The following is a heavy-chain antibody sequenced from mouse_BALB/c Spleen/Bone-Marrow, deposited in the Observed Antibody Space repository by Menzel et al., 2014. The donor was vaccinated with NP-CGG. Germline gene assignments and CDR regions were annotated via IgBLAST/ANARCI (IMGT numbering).Heavy chain of an antibody. CDR2: IFPGDGDT. J-gene: IGHJ4*01. D-gene: IGHD1-1*02. V-gene: IGHV1-82*01. CDR1: GYAFSSSW. CDR3: ARWDGGGMGD. Sequence: QVQLKESGPELVKPGASVKISCKASGYAFSSSWMNWVKQRPGQGLEWIGRIFPGDGDTYYNEKFKGKATFTSDICCNRAYMQGSSLTCEDCGVYYCARWDGGGMGDWG.